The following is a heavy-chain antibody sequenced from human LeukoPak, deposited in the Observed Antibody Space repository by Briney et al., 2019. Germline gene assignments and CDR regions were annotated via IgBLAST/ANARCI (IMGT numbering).Heavy chain of an antibody. Sequence: ASVKVSCKASGYTFTSYGISWVRQAPGQGLEWMGWISAYNGNTNYAQKLQGRVTMTTDTSTSTAYMELRSLGSDDTAVYYCARAVYYIPVRGVDNWFDPWGQGTLVTVSS. CDR1: GYTFTSYG. CDR3: ARAVYYIPVRGVDNWFDP. J-gene: IGHJ5*02. D-gene: IGHD3-10*01. CDR2: ISAYNGNT. V-gene: IGHV1-18*01.